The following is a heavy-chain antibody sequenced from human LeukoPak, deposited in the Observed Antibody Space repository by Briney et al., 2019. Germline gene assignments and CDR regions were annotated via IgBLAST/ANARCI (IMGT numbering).Heavy chain of an antibody. CDR2: IKADGSEK. CDR1: GFSFSGHW. J-gene: IGHJ4*02. D-gene: IGHD1-20*01. Sequence: GGSLRLSCAASGFSFSGHWMNWVRQPPGKGLEWVANIKADGSEKYYVDSVKGRFTISRDDAKRTVDLQMDSLRAVDTAIYYCAYRNNFENWGQGALVTVSS. CDR3: AYRNNFEN. V-gene: IGHV3-7*05.